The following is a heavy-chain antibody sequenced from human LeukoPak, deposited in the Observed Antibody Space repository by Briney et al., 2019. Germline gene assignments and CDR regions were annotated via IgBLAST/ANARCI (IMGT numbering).Heavy chain of an antibody. D-gene: IGHD4-17*01. CDR2: TSSGGTTI. CDR1: GFTFSSYE. J-gene: IGHJ4*02. Sequence: PGGSLRLSCAASGFTFSSYEMIWVRQAPGKGLEWVPYTSSGGTTIYYADSVKGRFTISRDNAKNSLYLQVNSLRAEDTALYYCARLYGYSFDYWGQGTLVTVSS. V-gene: IGHV3-48*03. CDR3: ARLYGYSFDY.